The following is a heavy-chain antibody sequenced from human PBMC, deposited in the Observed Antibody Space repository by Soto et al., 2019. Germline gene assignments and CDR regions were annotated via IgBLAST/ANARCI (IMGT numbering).Heavy chain of an antibody. D-gene: IGHD4-17*01. CDR2: IYYSGST. CDR1: GGSISSYY. V-gene: IGHV4-59*01. Sequence: QVQLQESGPGLVKPSETLSLTCTVSGGSISSYYWSWIRQPPGKGLEWIGYIYYSGSTNYNPSLKSRVTISVDTSKNQFSLKLSSVTAADTAVYYCARMADYGDYYYYGMDVWGQGTTVTVSS. CDR3: ARMADYGDYYYYGMDV. J-gene: IGHJ6*02.